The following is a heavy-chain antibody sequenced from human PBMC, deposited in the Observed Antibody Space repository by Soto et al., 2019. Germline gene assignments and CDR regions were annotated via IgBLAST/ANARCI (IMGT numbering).Heavy chain of an antibody. CDR2: ISSNGGST. D-gene: IGHD4-4*01. J-gene: IGHJ6*02. CDR1: GFTFSSYA. CDR3: VKDRGGATVTAQSSYYYYGMDV. V-gene: IGHV3-64D*08. Sequence: GGSLRLSCSASGFTFSSYAMHWVRQAPGKGLEYVSAISSNGGSTYYADSVKGRFTISRDNSKNTLYLQMSSLRAEDTAVYYCVKDRGGATVTAQSSYYYYGMDVWGQGTTVTVSS.